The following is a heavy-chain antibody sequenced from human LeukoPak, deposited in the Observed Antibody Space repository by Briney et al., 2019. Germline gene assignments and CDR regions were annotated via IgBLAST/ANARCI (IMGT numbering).Heavy chain of an antibody. CDR1: GFTFGDYA. D-gene: IGHD6-13*01. CDR2: IRSKAYGGTT. CDR3: TRGKSSSWYPEGSYYFDY. J-gene: IGHJ4*02. Sequence: GGSLRLSCTASGFTFGDYAMSWVRQAPGKGLEGVGFIRSKAYGGTTGYAASVKGRFTISRDDSKSIAYLQMNSLKTEDTAVYYCTRGKSSSWYPEGSYYFDYWGQGTLVTVSS. V-gene: IGHV3-49*04.